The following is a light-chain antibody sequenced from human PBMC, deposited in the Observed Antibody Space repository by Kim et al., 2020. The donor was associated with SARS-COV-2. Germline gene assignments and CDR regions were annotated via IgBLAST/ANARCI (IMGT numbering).Light chain of an antibody. CDR1: SLRSYY. CDR3: NSRESSANHWM. Sequence: LEKTVRITCQGDSLRSYYAGWYQQKPGQAPVLVFYGKNNRPSGITDRFSGSYSGNTAALTITAAQAEEEADYYCNSRESSANHWMFGGGTKLTVL. J-gene: IGLJ3*02. CDR2: GKN. V-gene: IGLV3-19*01.